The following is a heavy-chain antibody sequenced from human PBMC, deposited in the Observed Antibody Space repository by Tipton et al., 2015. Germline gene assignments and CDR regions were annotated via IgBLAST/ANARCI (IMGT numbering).Heavy chain of an antibody. Sequence: SLRLSCAASGFTFSDYYMSWIRQAPGKGLEWVSYISSSGTIYYADSVKGRFTISRDNAKNSLYLQMNRLRVEDTAVYYCTTWGRVTAAKYFDPWGQGTLVSVSS. CDR3: TTWGRVTAAKYFDP. CDR1: GFTFSDYY. V-gene: IGHV3-11*01. J-gene: IGHJ5*02. D-gene: IGHD6-13*01. CDR2: ISSSGTI.